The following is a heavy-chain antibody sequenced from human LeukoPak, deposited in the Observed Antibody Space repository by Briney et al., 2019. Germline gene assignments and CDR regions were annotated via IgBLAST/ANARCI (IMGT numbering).Heavy chain of an antibody. V-gene: IGHV4-59*12. J-gene: IGHJ4*02. CDR3: ARDPFIAAASYFDY. Sequence: SETLSLTCTVSGGSISNYYWNWIRQPPGKGLEWIGYIYYTGSTNYNPSLKSRVTMSVDTSKNQFSLNLKSVTPEDTAVYYCARDPFIAAASYFDYWGQGTLVTVSS. CDR2: IYYTGST. CDR1: GGSISNYY. D-gene: IGHD6-6*01.